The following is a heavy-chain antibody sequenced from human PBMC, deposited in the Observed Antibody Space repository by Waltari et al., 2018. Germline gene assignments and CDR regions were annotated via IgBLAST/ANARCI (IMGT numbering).Heavy chain of an antibody. J-gene: IGHJ3*02. Sequence: QVQLQESGPGLVKPSETLSLTCTVSGYSISSGYYWGWIRQPPGKGLEWIGSIYHSGSTDYNPSLKSRVTISVDTSKNQFSLKLSSVTAADTAVYYCARSQRVAVAGGDAFDIWGQGTMSPSLQ. D-gene: IGHD6-19*01. CDR2: IYHSGST. CDR1: GYSISSGYY. CDR3: ARSQRVAVAGGDAFDI. V-gene: IGHV4-38-2*02.